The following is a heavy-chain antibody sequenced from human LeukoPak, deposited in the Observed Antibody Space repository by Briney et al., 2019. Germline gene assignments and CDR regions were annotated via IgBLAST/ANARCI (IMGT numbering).Heavy chain of an antibody. Sequence: PSETLSLTCTVSGGSISSYYCSWIRQPPGKGLEWIGHIYYSGSTNYNPSLKSRVTISIDTSKNQFSLRLSSVTAADTAVYYCARGADGYSYGWGQGTLVTVSS. CDR3: ARGADGYSYG. D-gene: IGHD5-18*01. CDR2: IYYSGST. J-gene: IGHJ4*02. V-gene: IGHV4-59*01. CDR1: GGSISSYY.